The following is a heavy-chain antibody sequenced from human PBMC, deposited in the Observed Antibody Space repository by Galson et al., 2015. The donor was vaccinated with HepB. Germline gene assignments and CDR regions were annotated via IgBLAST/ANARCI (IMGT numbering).Heavy chain of an antibody. V-gene: IGHV3-30*02. CDR1: GFTFRSYG. D-gene: IGHD6-13*01. J-gene: IGHJ2*01. Sequence: SLRLSCAASGFTFRSYGMHWVRQAPGKGLGWVAFIRYDGSNKYYADSVKGRFTISRDNSKNTLYLQMNSLRAEDTAVYYCAKPPSIAAAGRGYWYFDLWGRGTLVTVSS. CDR2: IRYDGSNK. CDR3: AKPPSIAAAGRGYWYFDL.